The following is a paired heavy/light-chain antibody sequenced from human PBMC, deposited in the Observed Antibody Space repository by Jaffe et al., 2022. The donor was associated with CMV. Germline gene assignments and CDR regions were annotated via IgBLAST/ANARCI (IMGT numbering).Heavy chain of an antibody. CDR1: GGSISGYY. V-gene: IGHV4-59*01. D-gene: IGHD6-19*01. CDR2: IYYTGST. J-gene: IGHJ4*02. Sequence: QVQLQESGPGLVKPSETLSLTCTVSGGSISGYYWSWIRQPPGKGLEWIGYIYYTGSTKYNPSLKSRVTISVDTSKNQFSLKLNSVTAADTAVYYCARMGSSGWYFFDYWGQGTLVTVSS. CDR3: ARMGSSGWYFFDY.
Light chain of an antibody. CDR1: QSVSSN. V-gene: IGKV3-15*01. CDR3: QQFNNWPPA. Sequence: EIVVTQSPATLSVSPGEGATLSCRASQSVSSNLAWYQQKPGQAPRLLINDASTRATGIPARFSGSGSGTEFTLTISSLQSEDFAVYYCQQFNNWPPAFGQGTKVEIK. CDR2: DAS. J-gene: IGKJ1*01.